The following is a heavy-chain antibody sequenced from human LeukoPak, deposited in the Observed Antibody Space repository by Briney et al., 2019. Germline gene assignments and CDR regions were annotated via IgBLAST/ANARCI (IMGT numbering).Heavy chain of an antibody. CDR2: INHSGST. D-gene: IGHD1-20*01. Sequence: PSETLSLTCAVYGGSFSGYYWSWIRQPPGKGLEWIGEINHSGSTNSNPSLKSRVTISVDTSKNQFSLKLSSVTAADTAVYYCARDPKRYNWNGYYYYGMDVWGQGTTVTVSS. CDR3: ARDPKRYNWNGYYYYGMDV. J-gene: IGHJ6*02. CDR1: GGSFSGYY. V-gene: IGHV4-34*01.